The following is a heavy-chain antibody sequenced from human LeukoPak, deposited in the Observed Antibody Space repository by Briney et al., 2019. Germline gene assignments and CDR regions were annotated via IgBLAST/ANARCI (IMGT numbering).Heavy chain of an antibody. CDR3: ARNYYDSSGYYQYFQH. J-gene: IGHJ1*01. Sequence: GGSLRLSXAASGFTFSSYSMNWVRQAPGKGLEWVSSISSSSSYIYYADSVKGRLTTSRDNAKNSLYLQMNSLRAEDTAVYYCARNYYDSSGYYQYFQHWGQGTLVTVSS. V-gene: IGHV3-21*01. D-gene: IGHD3-22*01. CDR1: GFTFSSYS. CDR2: ISSSSSYI.